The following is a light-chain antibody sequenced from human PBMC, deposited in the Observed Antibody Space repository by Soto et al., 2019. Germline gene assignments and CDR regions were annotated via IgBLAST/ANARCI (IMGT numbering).Light chain of an antibody. J-gene: IGKJ3*01. V-gene: IGKV1-39*01. CDR2: AAS. CDR3: QQRYSTSPVT. CDR1: QSISSY. Sequence: DIQMTQSPSSLSASVGDRVTITCRASQSISSYLNWYQQKPGKAPKLLIYAASSLQSGVPSRFSGSGSVTDFTLTISSLQPEDFATYYCQQRYSTSPVTVGPGTKVDIK.